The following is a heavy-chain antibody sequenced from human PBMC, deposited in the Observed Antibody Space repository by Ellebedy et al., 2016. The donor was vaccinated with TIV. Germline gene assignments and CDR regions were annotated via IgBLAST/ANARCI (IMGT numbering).Heavy chain of an antibody. CDR3: ARAMRAGWGAFDV. CDR2: ISYDGSN. Sequence: GGSLRLSCAASGFTFSSYGMHWVRQAPGKGLEWVAVISYDGSNYADSVKGRFTISRDNSKNTVYLQMNGLRAEDTAVYYCARAMRAGWGAFDVWGQGTMVTVSS. D-gene: IGHD7-27*01. V-gene: IGHV3-30*03. J-gene: IGHJ3*01. CDR1: GFTFSSYG.